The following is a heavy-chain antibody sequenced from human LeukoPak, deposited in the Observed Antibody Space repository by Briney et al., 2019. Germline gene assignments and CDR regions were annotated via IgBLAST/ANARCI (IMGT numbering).Heavy chain of an antibody. CDR3: AKDSGGGSSDSYYYYGMDV. J-gene: IGHJ6*02. V-gene: IGHV3-9*01. Sequence: PGRSLRLSCAASGFTFDDYAMHWVRQAPGKGLEWVSGISWNSGSIGYADSVKGRFTISGDNAKNSLYLQMNSLRAEDTALYYCAKDSGGGSSDSYYYYGMDVWGQGTTVTVSS. CDR2: ISWNSGSI. CDR1: GFTFDDYA. D-gene: IGHD6-6*01.